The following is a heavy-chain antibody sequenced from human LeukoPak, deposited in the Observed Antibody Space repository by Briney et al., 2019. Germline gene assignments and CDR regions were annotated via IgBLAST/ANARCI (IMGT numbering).Heavy chain of an antibody. D-gene: IGHD6-13*01. V-gene: IGHV3-11*01. CDR2: ISSSGSTI. CDR3: ARVRLNPRTTTRIAAAGYFDY. Sequence: GGSLRLSCAASGFTFSDYYMSWIRQAPGKGLEWVSYISSSGSTIYYADSVKGRFTISRDNAKNSLCLQMNSLRAEDTAVYYCARVRLNPRTTTRIAAAGYFDYWGQRTLVTVSS. CDR1: GFTFSDYY. J-gene: IGHJ4*02.